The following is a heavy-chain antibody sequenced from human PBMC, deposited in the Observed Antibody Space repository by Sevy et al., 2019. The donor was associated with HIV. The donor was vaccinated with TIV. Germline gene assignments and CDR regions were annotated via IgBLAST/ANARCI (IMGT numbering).Heavy chain of an antibody. Sequence: ASLKVSCKASGYTFTSYYMHWVRQAPGQGLEWMGIINPSGGSTSYAQKFQGRVTMTRDTSTSTVYMELSSLRSEDTAVYYCARELWELLQRPLSSPFDYWGQGTLVTVSS. CDR2: INPSGGST. CDR3: ARELWELLQRPLSSPFDY. J-gene: IGHJ4*02. V-gene: IGHV1-46*01. D-gene: IGHD1-26*01. CDR1: GYTFTSYY.